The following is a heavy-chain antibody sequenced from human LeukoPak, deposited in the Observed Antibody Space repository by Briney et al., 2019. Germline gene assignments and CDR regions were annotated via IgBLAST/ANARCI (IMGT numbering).Heavy chain of an antibody. CDR3: ARWGAGKRYFDWKYFDY. D-gene: IGHD3-9*01. Sequence: SVKVSCKASGGTFSSYAISWVRQAPGQGLEWMGGIIPIFGTANYAQKFQGRVTITADESTSTTYMELSSLRSEDTAVYYCARWGAGKRYFDWKYFDYWGQGTLVTVSS. J-gene: IGHJ4*02. CDR1: GGTFSSYA. CDR2: IIPIFGTA. V-gene: IGHV1-69*13.